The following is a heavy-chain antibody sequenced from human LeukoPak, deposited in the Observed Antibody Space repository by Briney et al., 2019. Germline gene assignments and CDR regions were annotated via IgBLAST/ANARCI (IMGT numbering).Heavy chain of an antibody. J-gene: IGHJ3*02. CDR2: IYHSGST. V-gene: IGHV4-30-2*01. Sequence: SQTLSLTCAVSGGSISSGGYSWSWIRQPPGKGLEWTGYIYHSGSTYYNPSLKSRVTISVDRSKNQFSLKLSSVTAADTAVYYCARGYDAFDIWGQGTMVTVSS. CDR3: ARGYDAFDI. CDR1: GGSISSGGYS.